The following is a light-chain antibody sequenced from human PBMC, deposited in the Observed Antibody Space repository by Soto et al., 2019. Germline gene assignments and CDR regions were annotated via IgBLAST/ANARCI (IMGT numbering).Light chain of an antibody. CDR2: GAS. J-gene: IGKJ4*01. Sequence: EIVLTESPGTLSLSPGERATLSCRASQSVSSSYLPWYQQKHGQAPRQLIYGASSRPTGIPDRFSGSGSGTDFTPTFTRLEREDFAVYYCQHYRTSFGGGTRVE. CDR1: QSVSSSY. V-gene: IGKV3-20*01. CDR3: QHYRTS.